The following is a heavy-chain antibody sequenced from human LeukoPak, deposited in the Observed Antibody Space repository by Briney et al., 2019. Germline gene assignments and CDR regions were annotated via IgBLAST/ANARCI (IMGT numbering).Heavy chain of an antibody. CDR1: GGSFSGYY. V-gene: IGHV4-34*01. D-gene: IGHD3-22*01. Sequence: SETLSLTCAVYGGSFSGYYWSWIRHPPGKGLEWIGEINHSGSTNYNPSLKSRVTISVDTSKNQFSLKLSSVTAADTAVYYCARESGYYDSSGYTDYWGQGTLVTVSS. J-gene: IGHJ4*02. CDR2: INHSGST. CDR3: ARESGYYDSSGYTDY.